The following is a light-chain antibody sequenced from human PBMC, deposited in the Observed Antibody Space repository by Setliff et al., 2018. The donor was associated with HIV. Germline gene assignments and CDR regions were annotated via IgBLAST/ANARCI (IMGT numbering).Light chain of an antibody. J-gene: IGLJ1*01. CDR3: QSYDSSLSASVV. CDR2: GNN. CDR1: SSNIGAGYD. Sequence: QSVLTQPPSVSGAPGQRVTVSCTGSSSNIGAGYDVPWYQQLPGTAPKLLVYGNNNRPSGVPDRFSGSKSGTSASLAITGLQAEDEADYYCQSYDSSLSASVVFGTGTKGTV. V-gene: IGLV1-40*01.